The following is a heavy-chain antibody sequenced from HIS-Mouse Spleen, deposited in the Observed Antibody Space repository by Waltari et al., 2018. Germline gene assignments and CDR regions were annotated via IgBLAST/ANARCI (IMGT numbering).Heavy chain of an antibody. CDR1: GYTFTSYA. D-gene: IGHD1-26*01. CDR3: ARGSSSGSYWYYYYGMDV. Sequence: QVQLVQSGAEVKKPGASVKVSCKASGYTFTSYAINWVRPATGQGLEWMGWMNPNSGNTGYAQKFQGRVTMTRNTSISTAYMELSSLRSEDTAVYYCARGSSSGSYWYYYYGMDVWGQGTTVTVSS. V-gene: IGHV1-8*01. CDR2: MNPNSGNT. J-gene: IGHJ6*02.